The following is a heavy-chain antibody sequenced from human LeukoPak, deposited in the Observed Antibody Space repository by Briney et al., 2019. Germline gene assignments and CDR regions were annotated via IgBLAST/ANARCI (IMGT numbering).Heavy chain of an antibody. D-gene: IGHD5-18*01. V-gene: IGHV4-38-2*01. CDR1: GYSISSGYY. CDR2: ICHSGST. CDR3: ARVGGYSYGNYYFDY. Sequence: PSETLSLTCAVSGYSISSGYYWGWIRQPPGKGLDWIGSICHSGSTYYNPSLTSRVTISIDTSKNQFSMRLNSVADTDTAVYYCARVGGYSYGNYYFDYWGQGTLVTVSS. J-gene: IGHJ4*02.